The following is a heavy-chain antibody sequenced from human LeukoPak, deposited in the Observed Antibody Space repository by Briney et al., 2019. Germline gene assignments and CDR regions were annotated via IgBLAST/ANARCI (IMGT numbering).Heavy chain of an antibody. J-gene: IGHJ3*01. V-gene: IGHV5-51*01. CDR2: IQPDDSDT. CDR3: ARPLFSSNYRAFDL. CDR1: GLSSTTYW. D-gene: IGHD4-11*01. Sequence: GESLKISCKVSGLSSTTYWIAWVRQMPGKGLEWMGVIQPDDSDTTYSPSLQGQVSISADKSINTAYLQWSSLEASDTAMYYCARPLFSSNYRAFDLWGQGTLVTVSS.